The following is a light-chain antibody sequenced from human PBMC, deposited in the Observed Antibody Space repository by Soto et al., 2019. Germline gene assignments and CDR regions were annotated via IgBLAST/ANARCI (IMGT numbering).Light chain of an antibody. J-gene: IGKJ5*01. CDR2: EVS. Sequence: VLMTQTPLSLSVAPGQPASISCKSSQSLLHTTGETFLFWYLQKPGQSPQLLIYEVSTRVSGVPDRFSGSGSGTDFTLEISRVETDDVGIYYCMQSTQLPPTFGQGTRLE. CDR1: QSLLHTTGETF. CDR3: MQSTQLPPT. V-gene: IGKV2D-29*02.